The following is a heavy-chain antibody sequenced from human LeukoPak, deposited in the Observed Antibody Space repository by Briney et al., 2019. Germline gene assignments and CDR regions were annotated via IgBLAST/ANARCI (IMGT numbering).Heavy chain of an antibody. J-gene: IGHJ3*02. D-gene: IGHD2-15*01. CDR2: IYYSGST. Sequence: SETLSLTCTVSGGSISSYYWSWIRQPPGKGLEWIGYIYYSGSTNYNPSLKSRVTISVDTSKNQFSLKLSSVTAADTAVYYCARGPNCSGGSCHGAFDIWGQGTMVTVSS. CDR1: GGSISSYY. V-gene: IGHV4-59*01. CDR3: ARGPNCSGGSCHGAFDI.